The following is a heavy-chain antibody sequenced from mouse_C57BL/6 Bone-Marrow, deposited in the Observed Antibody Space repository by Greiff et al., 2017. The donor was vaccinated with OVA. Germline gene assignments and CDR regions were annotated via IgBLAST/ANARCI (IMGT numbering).Heavy chain of an antibody. CDR2: IYPGSGNT. Sequence: QVQLQQSGAELVRPGASVKLSCKASGYTFTDYYINWVKQRPGQGLEWIARIYPGSGNTYYNEKLKGKATLTADKSSSTAYMQLSSLTSEDSAVYFCARRGGNYPLDDWGQGTTLTVSS. CDR3: ARRGGNYPLDD. J-gene: IGHJ2*01. D-gene: IGHD2-1*01. CDR1: GYTFTDYY. V-gene: IGHV1-76*01.